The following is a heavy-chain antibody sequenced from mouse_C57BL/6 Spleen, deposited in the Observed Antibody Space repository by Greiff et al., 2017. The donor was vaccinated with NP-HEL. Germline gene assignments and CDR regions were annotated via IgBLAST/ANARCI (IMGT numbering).Heavy chain of an antibody. V-gene: IGHV1-80*01. Sequence: QVQLQQSGAELVKPGASVKISCKASGYAFSSYWMNWVKQRPGKGLEWIGQIYPGDGDTNYNGKFKGKATLTADKSSSTAYMQLSSLTSEDSAVYFCAREGIYYAKGGFAYWGQGTLVTVSA. CDR2: IYPGDGDT. J-gene: IGHJ3*01. D-gene: IGHD2-1*01. CDR1: GYAFSSYW. CDR3: AREGIYYAKGGFAY.